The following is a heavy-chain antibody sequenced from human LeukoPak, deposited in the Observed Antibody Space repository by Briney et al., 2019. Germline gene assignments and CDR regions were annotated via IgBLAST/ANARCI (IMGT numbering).Heavy chain of an antibody. CDR2: INPNSGGT. CDR3: ARGDKWELLYYFDY. V-gene: IGHV1-2*02. D-gene: IGHD1-26*01. CDR1: GYTFTGYY. Sequence: ASVKVSCKASGYTFTGYYMHWVRQAPGQGLEWMGWINPNSGGTNHAQKFQGRVTMTRDTSISTAYMELSRLRSDDTAVYYCARGDKWELLYYFDYWGQGTLVTVSS. J-gene: IGHJ4*02.